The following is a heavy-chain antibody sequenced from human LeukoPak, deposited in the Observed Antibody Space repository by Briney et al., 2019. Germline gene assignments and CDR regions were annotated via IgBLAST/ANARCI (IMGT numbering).Heavy chain of an antibody. Sequence: PGGSLRLSCAASGFTVSSNYMSWVRQAPGKGLEWASVIYSGGSTYYADSVKGRFTISRDNAKNSLYLQMNSLRAEDTAVYYCAKEGPEQLEDRYYYYYMDVWGKGTTVTVSS. CDR2: IYSGGST. CDR3: AKEGPEQLEDRYYYYYMDV. J-gene: IGHJ6*03. CDR1: GFTVSSNY. V-gene: IGHV3-53*01. D-gene: IGHD6-6*01.